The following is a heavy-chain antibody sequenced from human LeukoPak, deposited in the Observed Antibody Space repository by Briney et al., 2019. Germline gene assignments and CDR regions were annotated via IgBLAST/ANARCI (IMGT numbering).Heavy chain of an antibody. CDR3: ARRAGGYSHPYDY. J-gene: IGHJ4*02. D-gene: IGHD4-23*01. V-gene: IGHV3-53*01. Sequence: GGALRLSCVVSGFTVSTNYMSWVRQAPGKGLEWVSLIYSGGSTYYADYVKGRFTISRDNSKNTLYLQMNSLRADNTAVYYCARRAGGYSHPYDYWGQGTLVTVSS. CDR1: GFTVSTNY. CDR2: IYSGGST.